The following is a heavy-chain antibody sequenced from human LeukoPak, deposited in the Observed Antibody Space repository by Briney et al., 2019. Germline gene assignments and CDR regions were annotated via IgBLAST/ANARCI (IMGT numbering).Heavy chain of an antibody. V-gene: IGHV3-11*01. CDR1: GFTFSDYY. D-gene: IGHD2-8*01. Sequence: GGSLRLSCAASGFTFSDYYMSWIRQAPGKGLEWVSYISSSGSTIYYADSVKGRFTISRDNAKNSLYLQMNSLRAEDTAVYYCARGLPHISPALLYATGGRWFDPWGQGTLVTVSP. J-gene: IGHJ5*02. CDR3: ARGLPHISPALLYATGGRWFDP. CDR2: ISSSGSTI.